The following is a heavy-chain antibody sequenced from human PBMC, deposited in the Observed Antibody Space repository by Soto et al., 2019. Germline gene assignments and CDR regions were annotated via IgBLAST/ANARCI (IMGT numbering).Heavy chain of an antibody. J-gene: IGHJ4*02. CDR3: SSWSSLY. Sequence: PGGSLRLSCAASGFTFSSYGMHWVRQAPGKGLEWVAVISYDGSNKYYADSVKGRFTISRDNSKDTLYLQMNSLRAEDTAVYYCSSWSSLYWGQGTLVTVSS. V-gene: IGHV3-30*03. CDR2: ISYDGSNK. D-gene: IGHD6-13*01. CDR1: GFTFSSYG.